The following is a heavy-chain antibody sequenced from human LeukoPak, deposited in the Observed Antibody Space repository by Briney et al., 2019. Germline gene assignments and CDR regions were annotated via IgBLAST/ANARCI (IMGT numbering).Heavy chain of an antibody. Sequence: ASVKVSCKASGYTFTGYYMHWVRQAPGQGLEWMGWINPNSGGTNYAQKFQGWVTMTRDTSISTAYMELSRLRSDDTAVYYCATSRTAMVSPMDVWGQGTTVTVSS. D-gene: IGHD5-18*01. J-gene: IGHJ6*02. CDR3: ATSRTAMVSPMDV. CDR2: INPNSGGT. CDR1: GYTFTGYY. V-gene: IGHV1-2*04.